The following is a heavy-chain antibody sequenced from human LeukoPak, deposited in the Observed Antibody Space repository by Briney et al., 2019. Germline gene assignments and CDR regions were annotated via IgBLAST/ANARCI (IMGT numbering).Heavy chain of an antibody. CDR3: ARGGYQLLWY. D-gene: IGHD2-2*01. CDR1: GFTFSTYW. J-gene: IGHJ4*02. V-gene: IGHV3-7*04. Sequence: GGSLRLSCAASGFTFSTYWMSWVGQAPGPGLEWVASIKQDGSEKSYVDSVKGRFTIYRDNAKNSLYLQMNSLRAEDTAVYYCARGGYQLLWYWGQGTLVTVSS. CDR2: IKQDGSEK.